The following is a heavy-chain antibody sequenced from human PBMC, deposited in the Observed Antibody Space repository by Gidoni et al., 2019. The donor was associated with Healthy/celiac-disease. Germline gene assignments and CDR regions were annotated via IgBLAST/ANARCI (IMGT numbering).Heavy chain of an antibody. V-gene: IGHV3-23*01. CDR3: AKGHPNVLLWFGV. D-gene: IGHD3-10*01. Sequence: EVQLLESGGGLVQPGGSLRLSWSASGSNFRSYAMSWVRQAPGKGLEWVSTISGSGGRTYYADSVKGRFTIFRDNSKNTLYRQMNSLRAEDTAVYYCAKGHPNVLLWFGVWGQGTMVTVSS. CDR2: ISGSGGRT. CDR1: GSNFRSYA. J-gene: IGHJ3*01.